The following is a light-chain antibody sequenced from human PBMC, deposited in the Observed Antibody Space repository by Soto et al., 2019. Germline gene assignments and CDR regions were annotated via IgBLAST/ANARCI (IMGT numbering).Light chain of an antibody. V-gene: IGLV2-14*03. Sequence: QSALTQPASVSGSPGHSITISCTGTSSDIGSYNYVSWYQHHPGKVPQLMIYDVSNRPSGVSNRFSGSKSGNTASLTISGLQAEDEADYYCSSYTSSNTYVFGTGTKVTVL. J-gene: IGLJ1*01. CDR1: SSDIGSYNY. CDR3: SSYTSSNTYV. CDR2: DVS.